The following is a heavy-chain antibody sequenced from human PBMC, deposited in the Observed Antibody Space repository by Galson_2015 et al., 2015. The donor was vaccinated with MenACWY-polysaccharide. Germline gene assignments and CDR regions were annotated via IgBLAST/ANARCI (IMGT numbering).Heavy chain of an antibody. J-gene: IGHJ6*02. CDR2: ISSSSTSI. D-gene: IGHD6-13*01. V-gene: IGHV3-48*02. Sequence: SLRLSCAASGFTFSSYWMSWVRQAPGKGLEWISYISSSSTSINYADSVKGRFTISRDNAKNSLYLQMNSLRDEDTAVYYCARGVAAAAYAMDVWGQGTTVTVSS. CDR3: ARGVAAAAYAMDV. CDR1: GFTFSSYW.